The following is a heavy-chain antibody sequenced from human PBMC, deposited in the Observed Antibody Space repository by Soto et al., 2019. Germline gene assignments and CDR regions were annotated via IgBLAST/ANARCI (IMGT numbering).Heavy chain of an antibody. V-gene: IGHV1-8*01. CDR2: MSPNSGNT. J-gene: IGHJ4*02. CDR3: ARGPLLLWFGELFSSQFDY. D-gene: IGHD3-10*01. Sequence: ASVKVSCKASGYTFTSYDINWVRQATGQGLEWMGWMSPNSGNTGYAQKFQGRVTMTRNTSISTAYRELSSLRSEDTAVYYCARGPLLLWFGELFSSQFDYWGQGTLVTVSS. CDR1: GYTFTSYD.